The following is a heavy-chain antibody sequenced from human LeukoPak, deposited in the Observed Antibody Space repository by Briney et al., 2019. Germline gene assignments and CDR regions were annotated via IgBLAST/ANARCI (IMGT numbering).Heavy chain of an antibody. CDR3: AKDYSGYDLFDY. CDR2: IWYDGSNK. J-gene: IGHJ4*02. CDR1: GFTFGSYG. D-gene: IGHD5-12*01. Sequence: GGSLRLSCAASGFTFGSYGMHWVRQAPGKGLEWVAVIWYDGSNKYYADSVKGRFTISRDNSKNTLYLQMNSLRAEDTAVYYCAKDYSGYDLFDYWGQGTLVTVSS. V-gene: IGHV3-33*06.